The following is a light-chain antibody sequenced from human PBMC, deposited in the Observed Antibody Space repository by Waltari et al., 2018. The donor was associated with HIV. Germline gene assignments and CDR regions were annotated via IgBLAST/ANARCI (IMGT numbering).Light chain of an antibody. V-gene: IGLV3-21*02. CDR1: NIGTKD. J-gene: IGLJ3*02. Sequence: CIGQNIGTKDVHWYRQRPGQAPEVVVHDDNDRPSEIPVRISGSNSGDMATLTIDSVESGDEAVYYCQVWDSNDDWVFGGGTKLTVL. CDR3: QVWDSNDDWV. CDR2: DDN.